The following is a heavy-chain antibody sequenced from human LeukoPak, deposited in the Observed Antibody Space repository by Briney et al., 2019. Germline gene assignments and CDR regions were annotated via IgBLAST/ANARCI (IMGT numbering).Heavy chain of an antibody. V-gene: IGHV3-21*01. Sequence: GGSLRLSCAASGFTFSNYNMNWVRQAPGKGLQWVSSISTGSSYIYYADSMKGRFTISRDNAKNSLYLQMNSLRAEDTAVYYCARGGKAAAADVLDIWGQGTMVTVSS. CDR1: GFTFSNYN. J-gene: IGHJ3*02. D-gene: IGHD6-13*01. CDR3: ARGGKAAAADVLDI. CDR2: ISTGSSYI.